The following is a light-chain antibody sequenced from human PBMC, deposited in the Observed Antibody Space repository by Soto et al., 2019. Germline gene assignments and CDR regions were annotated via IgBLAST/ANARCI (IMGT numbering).Light chain of an antibody. J-gene: IGKJ4*01. CDR3: QQHISWPLLT. CDR1: QSVRDN. V-gene: IGKV3-15*01. Sequence: IVMTQSPATLSASLGERATLSCRASQSVRDNLAWYQQKHGQAPRLLIYAASTRATGIPARFSGSGSGTAFTLTISSLQSEDFAVYYCQQHISWPLLTFGGGTKVEIK. CDR2: AAS.